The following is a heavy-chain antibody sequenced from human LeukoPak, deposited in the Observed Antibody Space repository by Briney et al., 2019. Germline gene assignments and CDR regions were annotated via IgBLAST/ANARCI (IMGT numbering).Heavy chain of an antibody. CDR2: IYYGGSI. CDR3: ARGGSTSWPNKYSYGLDV. CDR1: GGSISSSTW. Sequence: SGTLSLTCAVSGGSISSSTWWSWVRQSPEKGLEWIGEIYYGGSINYNPSLKSRVTISVDQSKNKGSLKMTFVTAADTAVYYCARGGSTSWPNKYSYGLDVWGKGTTVTVSS. J-gene: IGHJ6*04. D-gene: IGHD2-2*01. V-gene: IGHV4-4*02.